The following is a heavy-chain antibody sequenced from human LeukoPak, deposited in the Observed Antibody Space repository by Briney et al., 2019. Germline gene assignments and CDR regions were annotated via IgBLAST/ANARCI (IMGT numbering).Heavy chain of an antibody. V-gene: IGHV3-30*18. D-gene: IGHD1-7*01. CDR2: ISYDGSNK. CDR1: GSTFSSYG. CDR3: AKNRVVFNLNYAYYFDY. J-gene: IGHJ4*02. Sequence: PGGSLRLSCAASGSTFSSYGMHWVRQAPGKGLEWVAVISYDGSNKYYADSVKGRFTISRDNSKNTLYLQMNSLRAEDTAVYYCAKNRVVFNLNYAYYFDYWGQGTLVTVSS.